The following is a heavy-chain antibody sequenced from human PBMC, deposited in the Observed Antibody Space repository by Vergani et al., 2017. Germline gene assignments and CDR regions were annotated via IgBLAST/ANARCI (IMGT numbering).Heavy chain of an antibody. CDR1: GYTFTGYY. CDR3: ARLVPYYYYYYGMDV. D-gene: IGHD6-6*01. V-gene: IGHV1-2*02. CDR2: INPNSGGT. Sequence: QVQLVQSGAEVKKPGASVKVSCKASGYTFTGYYMHWVRQAPGQGLEWMGWINPNSGGTNYAQKFQGRVTMTRDTSISTAYMELSRLRSDDTAVYYCARLVPYYYYYYGMDVWGQGTTVTVSS. J-gene: IGHJ6*02.